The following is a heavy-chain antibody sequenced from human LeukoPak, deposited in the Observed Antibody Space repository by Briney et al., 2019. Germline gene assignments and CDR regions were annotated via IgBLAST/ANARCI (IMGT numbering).Heavy chain of an antibody. J-gene: IGHJ4*02. CDR1: GGSLSGYY. D-gene: IGHD6-19*01. CDR2: INHSGST. Sequence: SETLSLTCAVYGGSLSGYYWSWIRQPPGKGLEWIGEINHSGSTNYNPSLKSRVTISVDTSKNQLSLKLSSMTAADTAVYYCARQWLVSPLFDYWGQGTLVTVSA. CDR3: ARQWLVSPLFDY. V-gene: IGHV4-34*01.